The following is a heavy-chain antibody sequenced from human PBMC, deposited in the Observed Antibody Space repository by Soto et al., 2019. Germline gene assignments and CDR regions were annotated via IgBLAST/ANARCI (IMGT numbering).Heavy chain of an antibody. CDR1: GFTFSSYW. Sequence: GGSLRLSCAASGFTFSSYWMSWVRQAPGKGLEWVANIKQDGSEKYYVDSVKGRFTISGDNAKNSLYLQMNSLRAEDPAVYYCARVGGSYSSSWYMDYWGQGTLVTVSS. J-gene: IGHJ4*02. CDR3: ARVGGSYSSSWYMDY. V-gene: IGHV3-7*03. CDR2: IKQDGSEK. D-gene: IGHD6-13*01.